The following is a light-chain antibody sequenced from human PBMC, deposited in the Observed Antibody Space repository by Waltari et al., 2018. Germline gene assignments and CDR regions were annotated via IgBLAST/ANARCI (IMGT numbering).Light chain of an antibody. CDR3: QQYKTYPRT. V-gene: IGKV1-5*03. J-gene: IGKJ1*01. Sequence: IQMTQSPSTLSASVGDRVTITCRASQSLNNWLAWYQQKPGKAPKLLIYTASTLQNGVPSRFSGSASGTEFTLTIDSLQSEDFATYYCQQYKTYPRTFGQGSKVELK. CDR1: QSLNNW. CDR2: TAS.